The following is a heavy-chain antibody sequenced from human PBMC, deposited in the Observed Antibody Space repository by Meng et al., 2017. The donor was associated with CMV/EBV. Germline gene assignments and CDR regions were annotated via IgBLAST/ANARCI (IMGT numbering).Heavy chain of an antibody. J-gene: IGHJ6*02. CDR2: MNPNSGNT. CDR1: GYTFTSYD. Sequence: ASVKVSCKASGYTFTSYDINWVRQATGQGLEWMGWMNPNSGNTGYAQKFQGRVTMTRNTSISTAYMELSSLRSEDTAVYYCARAPSPLYCSNTSCYTGGMDVWGQGTTVTVSS. D-gene: IGHD2-2*02. V-gene: IGHV1-8*01. CDR3: ARAPSPLYCSNTSCYTGGMDV.